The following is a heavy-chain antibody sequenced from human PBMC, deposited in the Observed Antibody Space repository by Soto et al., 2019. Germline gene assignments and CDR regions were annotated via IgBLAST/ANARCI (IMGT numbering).Heavy chain of an antibody. J-gene: IGHJ4*01. V-gene: IGHV1-46*03. Sequence: ASVKVSCKASGYSFTSYYIHWVRQAPGQGLEWMGIINPSGGSTTYAQRFQGRVTMTRDTSTSTVYMELSSLRSEDTAVYYCARGSSGWYATFYRAQGSMVTVSS. D-gene: IGHD6-19*01. CDR3: ARGSSGWYATFY. CDR1: GYSFTSYY. CDR2: INPSGGST.